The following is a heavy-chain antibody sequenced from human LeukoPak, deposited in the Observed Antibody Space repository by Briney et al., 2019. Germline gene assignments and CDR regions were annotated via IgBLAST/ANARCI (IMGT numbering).Heavy chain of an antibody. CDR3: ARDRGTILGIYYFDY. J-gene: IGHJ4*02. Sequence: ASVKVSCKASGYTFTGYYMHWVRQAPGQGLEWMGWINPNSGGTNYAQKFQGRVTMTRDTSISTAYVELSRLRSDDTAVYYCARDRGTILGIYYFDYWGQGTLVTVSS. CDR1: GYTFTGYY. D-gene: IGHD3-9*01. V-gene: IGHV1-2*02. CDR2: INPNSGGT.